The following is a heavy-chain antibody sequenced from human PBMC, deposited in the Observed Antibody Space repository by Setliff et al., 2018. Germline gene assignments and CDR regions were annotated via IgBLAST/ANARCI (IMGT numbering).Heavy chain of an antibody. D-gene: IGHD6-13*01. J-gene: IGHJ6*02. CDR3: GRQQLAYYYYYYGMDV. Sequence: SVKVSCKASGYTFTNYGISWVRQAPGQGLEWMGGIIPILGTANYAQKFQGRVTITTDTSTSTAYMELRSLRSDDTAVYYCGRQQLAYYYYYYGMDVWGQGTMVTVSS. V-gene: IGHV1-69*10. CDR2: IIPILGTA. CDR1: GYTFTNYG.